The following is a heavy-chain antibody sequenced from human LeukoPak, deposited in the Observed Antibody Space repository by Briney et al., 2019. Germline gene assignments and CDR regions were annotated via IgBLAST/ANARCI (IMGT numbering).Heavy chain of an antibody. Sequence: GASVKVSCKASGGTFSSYAISWVRQAPGQGLEWMGGIIPIFGTANYAPKFQGRVTITADESTSTAYMELSSLRSDDTAVYYCARDPGGWNDLNYYYYYYMDVWGKGTTVTVSS. CDR2: IIPIFGTA. CDR3: ARDPGGWNDLNYYYYYYMDV. V-gene: IGHV1-69*13. D-gene: IGHD1-1*01. CDR1: GGTFSSYA. J-gene: IGHJ6*03.